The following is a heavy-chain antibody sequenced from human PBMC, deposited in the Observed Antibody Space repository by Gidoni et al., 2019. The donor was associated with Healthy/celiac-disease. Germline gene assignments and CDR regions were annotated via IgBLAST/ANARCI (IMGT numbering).Heavy chain of an antibody. CDR1: GFTLSSYA. V-gene: IGHV3-23*01. CDR2: ISGSGGST. CDR3: AKDARYDSSGYANDAFDI. D-gene: IGHD3-22*01. Sequence: EVQLLESGGGLGQPEGSLRLSCSASGFTLSSYAMSWVRQAPGTGLEWVSAISGSGGSTYYADSVKGRFTISRDNSKNTLYLQMTSLRAEDTAVYYCAKDARYDSSGYANDAFDIWGPGTMVTVSS. J-gene: IGHJ3*02.